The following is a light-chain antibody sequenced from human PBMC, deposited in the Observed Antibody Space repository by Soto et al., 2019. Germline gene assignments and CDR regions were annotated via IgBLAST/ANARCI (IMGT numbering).Light chain of an antibody. CDR3: SSYTTNSPVV. J-gene: IGLJ3*02. Sequence: QSVLTQPPSVSGSPGQPVTISCTGTSSDVGGYDRVSWYQRPPGSAPKLIIYEVTNRPSGVPDRFSGSKSGNTASLTISGLRAEDEADYFCSSYTTNSPVVFGGGTKVTVL. CDR2: EVT. CDR1: SSDVGGYDR. V-gene: IGLV2-18*02.